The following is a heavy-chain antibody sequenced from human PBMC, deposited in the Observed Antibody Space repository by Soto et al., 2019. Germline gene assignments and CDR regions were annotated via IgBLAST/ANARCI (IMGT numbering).Heavy chain of an antibody. Sequence: PSETLSLTCAVYGGSFSGNYWSWIRQPPGKGLEWIGNINHSGSTIYNPSLKSRVTISVGTSKNQFFLDLSSVTAADTAVYYCAKVIIKTSSSWSGGCDYWGQGTLVT. J-gene: IGHJ4*02. CDR2: INHSGST. D-gene: IGHD6-13*01. V-gene: IGHV4-34*01. CDR1: GGSFSGNY. CDR3: AKVIIKTSSSWSGGCDY.